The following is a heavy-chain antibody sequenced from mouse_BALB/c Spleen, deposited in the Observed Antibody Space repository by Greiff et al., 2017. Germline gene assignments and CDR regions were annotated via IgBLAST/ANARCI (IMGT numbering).Heavy chain of an antibody. CDR2: IRNKANGYTT. Sequence: DVKLVESGGGLVQPGGSLRLSCATSGFTFTDYYMSWVRPPPGKALAWLGFIRNKANGYTTEYSASVKGRFTISRDNSQSILYLQMNTLRAEDSATYYCARGYFDVWGAGTTVTVSS. CDR1: GFTFTDYY. V-gene: IGHV7-3*02. J-gene: IGHJ1*01. CDR3: ARGYFDV.